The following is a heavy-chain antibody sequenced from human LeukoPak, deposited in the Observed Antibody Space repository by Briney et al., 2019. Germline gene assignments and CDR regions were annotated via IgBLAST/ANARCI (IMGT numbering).Heavy chain of an antibody. J-gene: IGHJ4*02. D-gene: IGHD6-19*01. Sequence: SETLSLTCAVYAGSFSGFYWSWIRQPPGNGLEWNGEINHSGSTNYNTSLKSLATISVDTSKNQFSLKLSSVTAADTAVYYCASLKRVAGPYFDYWGQGTLVTVSS. V-gene: IGHV4-34*01. CDR1: AGSFSGFY. CDR2: INHSGST. CDR3: ASLKRVAGPYFDY.